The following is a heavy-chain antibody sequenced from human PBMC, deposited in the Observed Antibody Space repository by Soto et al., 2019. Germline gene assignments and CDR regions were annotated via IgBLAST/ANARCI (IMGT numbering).Heavy chain of an antibody. CDR3: ARGPFCSSTSCYAGYYYYYYMDV. D-gene: IGHD2-2*01. J-gene: IGHJ6*03. CDR1: GGTFSSYT. CDR2: IIPILGIA. V-gene: IGHV1-69*02. Sequence: SVKVSCKASGGTFSSYTISWVRQAPGQGLEWMGRIIPILGIANYAQKFQGRVTITADKSTSTAYMELSSLRSEDTAVYYCARGPFCSSTSCYAGYYYYYYMDVWGKGTTVTVSS.